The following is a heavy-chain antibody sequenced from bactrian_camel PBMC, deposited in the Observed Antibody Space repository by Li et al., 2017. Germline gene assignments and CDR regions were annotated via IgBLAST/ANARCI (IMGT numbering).Heavy chain of an antibody. Sequence: VQLVESGGGSVRTGETLRLSCLDVGVTFEGADMNWYRQPPGKRCELVASISSDGRTYYTDSVKGRFTISRDNAKNTTYLQMNSLKSEDTAVYYCAVEYYLSDRNIKSPRGQGTQVTVS. CDR2: ISSDGRT. CDR1: GVTFEGAD. CDR3: AVEYYLSDRNIKSP. J-gene: IGHJ4*01. D-gene: IGHD4*01. V-gene: IGHV3S67*01.